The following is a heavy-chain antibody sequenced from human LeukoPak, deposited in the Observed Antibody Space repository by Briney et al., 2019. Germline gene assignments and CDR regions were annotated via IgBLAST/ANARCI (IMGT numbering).Heavy chain of an antibody. CDR3: ARSDGAGATDY. CDR1: GVSISSHH. D-gene: IGHD1-26*01. CDR2: IYYTGST. Sequence: SETLSLTCSVSGVSISSHHWSWMRQPPGKGLEWIGYIYYTGSTDYNPSLKSRVTISVDTSKNQFSLKLSSVTAADAAVYYCARSDGAGATDYWGQGTLVTVPS. V-gene: IGHV4-59*11. J-gene: IGHJ4*02.